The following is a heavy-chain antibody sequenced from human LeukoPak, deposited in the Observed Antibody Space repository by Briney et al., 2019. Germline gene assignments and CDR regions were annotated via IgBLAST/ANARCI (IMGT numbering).Heavy chain of an antibody. D-gene: IGHD1-26*01. V-gene: IGHV4-59*08. CDR3: ARHGQDTGNFYAHFDY. Sequence: KPSETLSLTCTVSGGSIRSNYWSWIRQTPGKGLEWIAYINYSGNTNNNPSLKSRVTISIDTSKSQFSLKLSPVTAADTAIYYCARHGQDTGNFYAHFDYWGQGTLVTVSS. CDR2: INYSGNT. J-gene: IGHJ4*02. CDR1: GGSIRSNY.